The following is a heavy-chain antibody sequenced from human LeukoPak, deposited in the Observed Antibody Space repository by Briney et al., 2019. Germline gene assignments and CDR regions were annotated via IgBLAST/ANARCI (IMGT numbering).Heavy chain of an antibody. D-gene: IGHD4-17*01. CDR2: IYYSGST. J-gene: IGHJ4*02. CDR3: ESVDTYGDYYFDY. Sequence: SETLSLTCTVSGGSISSYYWSWIRQPPGKGLEWIGYIYYSGSTNYNPSLKSRVTISVDTSKNQFSLKLSSVTAADTAVYYCESVDTYGDYYFDYWGQGTMVTVSS. V-gene: IGHV4-59*01. CDR1: GGSISSYY.